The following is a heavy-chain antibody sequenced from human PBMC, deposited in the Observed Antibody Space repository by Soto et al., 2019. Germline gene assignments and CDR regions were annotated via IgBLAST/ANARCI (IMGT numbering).Heavy chain of an antibody. CDR3: ARDPIWTYTWNYARLNYLDP. CDR1: GYTFTNNV. D-gene: IGHD1-7*01. CDR2: IHTAKGNT. Sequence: ASVKVSCKASGYTFTNNVIHWLRQAPGQTLEWMGWIHTAKGNTKYSQKFEARVTLTRDTAAGTAYMELNSLRSDDTAVYYCARDPIWTYTWNYARLNYLDPWGQGTLVTVSS. V-gene: IGHV1-3*04. J-gene: IGHJ5*02.